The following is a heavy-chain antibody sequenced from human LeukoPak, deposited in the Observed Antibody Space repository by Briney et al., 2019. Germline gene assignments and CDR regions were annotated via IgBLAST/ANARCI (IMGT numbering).Heavy chain of an antibody. D-gene: IGHD3-22*01. Sequence: SETLSLTCAVYGGSFSGYYWSWIRQPPGKGLEWIGEINHSGSTNYNPSLKSRVTISVDTSKNRFSLKLSSVTAADTAVYYCARGLDSSGYYYVDYWGQGTLVTVSS. CDR2: INHSGST. V-gene: IGHV4-34*01. CDR3: ARGLDSSGYYYVDY. J-gene: IGHJ4*02. CDR1: GGSFSGYY.